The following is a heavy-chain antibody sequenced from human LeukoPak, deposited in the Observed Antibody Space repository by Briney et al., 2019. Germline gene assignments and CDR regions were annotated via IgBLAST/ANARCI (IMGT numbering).Heavy chain of an antibody. CDR2: ISSSSSTI. Sequence: GGSLRLSCAASGFTFSSYSMNWVRQAPGKGLEWVSYISSSSSTIYYADSVKGRFTISRDNAKNSLYLQMNSLRAEDTAVYYCARDGGLGYSYGRFGYWGQGTLVTVSS. J-gene: IGHJ4*02. CDR1: GFTFSSYS. V-gene: IGHV3-48*01. D-gene: IGHD5-18*01. CDR3: ARDGGLGYSYGRFGY.